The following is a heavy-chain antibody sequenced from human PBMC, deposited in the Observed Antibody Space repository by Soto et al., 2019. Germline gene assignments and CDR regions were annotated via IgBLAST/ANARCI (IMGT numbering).Heavy chain of an antibody. Sequence: SETLSLTCTVSGGSISSYYWGWIRQPPGKGLEWIGYIYYSGSTHYNPSLKSRVTISVDTSKNQFSLKLSSVTAADTAVYYCARNYGPGYTFDYWGQGTLVTVSS. CDR2: IYYSGST. D-gene: IGHD3-10*01. V-gene: IGHV4-59*08. CDR1: GGSISSYY. CDR3: ARNYGPGYTFDY. J-gene: IGHJ4*02.